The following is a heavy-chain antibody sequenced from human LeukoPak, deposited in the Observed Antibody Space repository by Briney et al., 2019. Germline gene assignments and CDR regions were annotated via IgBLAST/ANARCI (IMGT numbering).Heavy chain of an antibody. CDR3: ARSLHISAPFDV. CDR1: GDSISSRSYY. CDR2: IYYSGST. J-gene: IGHJ4*02. Sequence: SETLSLTCTVSGDSISSRSYYWGWIRQPPGKGLEWIGNIYYSGSTYYNPSLKSRVTISVDTSKNQFSLRLNSLTAADTAVYYCARSLHISAPFDVWGQGTLVTVSS. V-gene: IGHV4-39*01. D-gene: IGHD2-21*01.